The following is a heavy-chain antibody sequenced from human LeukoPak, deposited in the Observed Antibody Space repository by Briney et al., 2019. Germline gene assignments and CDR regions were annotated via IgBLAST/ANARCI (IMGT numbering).Heavy chain of an antibody. Sequence: PSETLSLTCTVSGGSISSYYWSWIRQPPGKGLEWIGYIYYSGSTNYNPSLKSRVTISVDTSKNQFSLKLSSVNAADTAVYYCARGEAAAALFDYWGQGTLVTVSS. V-gene: IGHV4-59*01. CDR2: IYYSGST. D-gene: IGHD6-13*01. CDR1: GGSISSYY. CDR3: ARGEAAAALFDY. J-gene: IGHJ4*02.